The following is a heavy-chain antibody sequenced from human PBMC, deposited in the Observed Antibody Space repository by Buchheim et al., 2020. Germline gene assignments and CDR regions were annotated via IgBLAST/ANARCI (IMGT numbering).Heavy chain of an antibody. CDR2: INSDGSST. Sequence: EVQLVESGGGLVQPGGSLSLSCAASGFTFSSYWMYWVRQAPGKGLVWVSRINSDGSSTSYADSVKGRFTISRDNAKNTLYLQMNSLRAEDTAVYYCARDSRRDRMGYCSGGSCYGIDYWGQGTL. V-gene: IGHV3-74*01. CDR1: GFTFSSYW. CDR3: ARDSRRDRMGYCSGGSCYGIDY. J-gene: IGHJ4*02. D-gene: IGHD2-15*01.